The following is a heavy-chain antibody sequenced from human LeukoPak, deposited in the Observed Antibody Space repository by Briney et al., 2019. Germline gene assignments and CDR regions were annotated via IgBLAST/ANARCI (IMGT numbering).Heavy chain of an antibody. CDR1: GFTFSSYA. CDR2: ISGGGGST. Sequence: PGGSLRLSCAGSGFTFSSYAMTWVRQAPGKGLEWVSGISGGGGSTYYADSVKGRFTVSRDNSKNTLYLQMNSLRAEDTAVYYCAKDGSWARGVIRYYFDYWGQGTLVTVSS. J-gene: IGHJ4*02. CDR3: AKDGSWARGVIRYYFDY. V-gene: IGHV3-23*01. D-gene: IGHD3-10*01.